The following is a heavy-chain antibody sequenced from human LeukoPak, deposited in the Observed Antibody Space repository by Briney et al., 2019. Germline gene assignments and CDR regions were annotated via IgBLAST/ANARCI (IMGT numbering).Heavy chain of an antibody. CDR1: GFTFSSYA. Sequence: PGGSLRLSCAASGFTFSSYAMHWVRQAPGKGLEWVAVISYDGSNKYYADSVKGRFTISRDNSKNTLYLQMNSLRAEDTAVYYCARLGPVGTVDYWGQGTLVTVSS. D-gene: IGHD1-7*01. J-gene: IGHJ4*02. V-gene: IGHV3-30-3*01. CDR2: ISYDGSNK. CDR3: ARLGPVGTVDY.